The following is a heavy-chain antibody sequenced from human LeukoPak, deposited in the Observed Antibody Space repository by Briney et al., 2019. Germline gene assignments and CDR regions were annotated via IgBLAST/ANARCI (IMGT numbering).Heavy chain of an antibody. CDR2: ISYDGNNK. V-gene: IGHV3-30*18. J-gene: IGHJ6*02. Sequence: PGRSLRLSCAASGFTFSRYGMHWVRQAPGKGLEWVAVISYDGNNKYYADSVKGRFTISRDNSKNTLYLRMNSLRPEDTAVFYCAKGLGVGYCGDGSCYVYGMDVWGQGTTVTVSS. D-gene: IGHD2-15*01. CDR1: GFTFSRYG. CDR3: AKGLGVGYCGDGSCYVYGMDV.